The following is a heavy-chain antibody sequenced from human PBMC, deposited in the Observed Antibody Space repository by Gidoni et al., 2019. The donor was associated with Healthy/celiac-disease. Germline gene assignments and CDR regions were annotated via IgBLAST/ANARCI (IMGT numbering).Heavy chain of an antibody. J-gene: IGHJ4*02. D-gene: IGHD5-12*01. Sequence: EVQLVASGGGVVKPGRSMRLSCSASGFTFSSYGMNWFRQAQGKGLYWSTSISSSSSYIYYADSVKGRFTISRDNAKNSLYLQVNSLRAEDTAVYYCARGSIRGYWGQGTLVTVSS. V-gene: IGHV3-21*01. CDR1: GFTFSSYG. CDR2: ISSSSSYI. CDR3: ARGSIRGY.